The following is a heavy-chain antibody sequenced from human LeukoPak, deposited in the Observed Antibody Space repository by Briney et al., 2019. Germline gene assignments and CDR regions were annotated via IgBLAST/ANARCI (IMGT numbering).Heavy chain of an antibody. J-gene: IGHJ5*02. CDR3: ARVMVRGVKGLNWFDP. D-gene: IGHD3-10*01. CDR2: MNPNSGNT. CDR1: GYTFTSYD. Sequence: ASVKVSCKASGYTFTSYDINWVRQAIGQGLEWMGWMNPNSGNTGYAQKFQGRVTMTRNTSISTAYMELSSLRSEDTAVYYCARVMVRGVKGLNWFDPWGQGTLVTVSS. V-gene: IGHV1-8*01.